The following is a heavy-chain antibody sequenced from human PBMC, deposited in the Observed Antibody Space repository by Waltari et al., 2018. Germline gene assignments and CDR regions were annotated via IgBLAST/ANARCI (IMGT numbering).Heavy chain of an antibody. CDR2: VYYTGKT. J-gene: IGHJ5*02. CDR3: TKSGNSYTNSNFFDP. CDR1: GDSMRTTHYY. D-gene: IGHD6-25*01. Sequence: QVQESGPGLVKTSETLSLTCTVSGDSMRTTHYYWAWVRQSPERGLEWLGSVYYTGKTWYNPSLDSRVSLSVDSSKSLFSLRLRSLTAADTAVYFCTKSGNSYTNSNFFDPWGQGLLVTVSS. V-gene: IGHV4-39*02.